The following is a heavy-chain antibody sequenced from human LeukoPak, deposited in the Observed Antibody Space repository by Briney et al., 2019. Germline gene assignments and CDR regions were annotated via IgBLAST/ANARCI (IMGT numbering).Heavy chain of an antibody. CDR1: GYSFTDYG. J-gene: IGHJ3*02. V-gene: IGHV1-18*01. Sequence: ASVKVSCKASGYSFTDYGLCWVRQAPGQGLEWMGWISTYNDNRKYAQNLQGRVSMTTDTSTSTAHMELRNLKSDDTAVYFCARDNSGEAADISDAFHIWGQGTKVTVSS. D-gene: IGHD3-16*01. CDR3: ARDNSGEAADISDAFHI. CDR2: ISTYNDNR.